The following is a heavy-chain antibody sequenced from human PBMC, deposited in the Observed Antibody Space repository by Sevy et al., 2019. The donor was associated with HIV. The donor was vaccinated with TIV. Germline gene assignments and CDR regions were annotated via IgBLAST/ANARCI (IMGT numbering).Heavy chain of an antibody. D-gene: IGHD1-26*01. CDR3: AKKSLVGATCSTYFDY. CDR1: GFTFSDYD. V-gene: IGHV3-11*06. Sequence: GGSLRLSCAASGFTFSDYDMSWIRQAPGKGLEWVSYISSSSSYTKYADSVKGQFTISRDNAKNSLYLQMNSLRAEDTAVYYCAKKSLVGATCSTYFDYWGQGTLVTVSS. CDR2: ISSSSSYT. J-gene: IGHJ4*02.